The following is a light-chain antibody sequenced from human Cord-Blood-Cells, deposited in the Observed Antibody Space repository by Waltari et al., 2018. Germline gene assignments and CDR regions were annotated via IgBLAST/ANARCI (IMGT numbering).Light chain of an antibody. J-gene: IGKJ3*01. V-gene: IGKV1-33*01. Sequence: DIQMTQSPSSLSASVGDRVTITCQESQDISNYLNWYQQKPRKAPKLLIYGASNLETRVPSRFSGSGSGTDFTFTISSLQPEDIATYYCQQYDNLPSTFGPGTKVDI. CDR2: GAS. CDR3: QQYDNLPST. CDR1: QDISNY.